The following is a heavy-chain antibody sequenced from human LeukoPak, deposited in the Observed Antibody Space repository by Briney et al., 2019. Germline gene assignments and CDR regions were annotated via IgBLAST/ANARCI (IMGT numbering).Heavy chain of an antibody. V-gene: IGHV4-34*01. J-gene: IGHJ5*02. Sequence: SEALSLTCAVYGGSFSGYYWSWIRQPPGKGLEWIGEINHSGSTNYNPSLKSRVTISVDTSKNQFSLKLSSVTAADTAVYYCARDAAPYYYGSGIFRKNNWFDPWGQGTLVTVSS. CDR3: ARDAAPYYYGSGIFRKNNWFDP. CDR1: GGSFSGYY. CDR2: INHSGST. D-gene: IGHD3-10*01.